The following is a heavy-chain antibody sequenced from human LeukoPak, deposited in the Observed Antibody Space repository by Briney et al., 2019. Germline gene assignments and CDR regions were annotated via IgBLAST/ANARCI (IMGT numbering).Heavy chain of an antibody. CDR3: ARSKTPRSSTIFGVVIKGGVFDP. V-gene: IGHV1-46*01. D-gene: IGHD3-3*01. J-gene: IGHJ5*02. CDR1: GYTFSTYY. CDR2: INPSDGAA. Sequence: ASVKVSCKASGYTFSTYYLHWLRQAPGQGLEGLGIINPSDGAANYAQTFQGTVTFTAHTSTSTVYMELLSLRSEDTAMYYCARSKTPRSSTIFGVVIKGGVFDPWGQGTLVTVSS.